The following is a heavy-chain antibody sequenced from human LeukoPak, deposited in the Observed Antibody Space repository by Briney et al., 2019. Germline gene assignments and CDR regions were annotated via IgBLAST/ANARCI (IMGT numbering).Heavy chain of an antibody. V-gene: IGHV3-23*01. CDR1: GFTFSSYA. J-gene: IGHJ4*02. D-gene: IGHD2-15*01. CDR3: AKDPPGSGPDFDY. CDR2: ISGSGGST. Sequence: GGSLRLSCAASGFTFSSYATSWVRQAPGKGLEWVSTISGSGGSTYYADSVRGRFTISRDTSKNTLYLQMNSLRAEDTAVYYCAKDPPGSGPDFDYWGQGTLVTVSS.